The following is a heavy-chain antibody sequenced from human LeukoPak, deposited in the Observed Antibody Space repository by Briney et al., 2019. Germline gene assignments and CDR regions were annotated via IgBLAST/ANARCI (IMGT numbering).Heavy chain of an antibody. CDR1: GYSFIDYY. V-gene: IGHV1-2*02. CDR3: ARETADYDYVWGSYSY. J-gene: IGHJ4*02. D-gene: IGHD3-16*01. Sequence: ASVKVSCKTSGYSFIDYYIHWVRQAPGQGLEWMGWINSNSADTNYAQNFQGRVTMTRDTSISTAYMELSRLRSDDTAVYYCARETADYDYVWGSYSYWGQGTLVTVSS. CDR2: INSNSADT.